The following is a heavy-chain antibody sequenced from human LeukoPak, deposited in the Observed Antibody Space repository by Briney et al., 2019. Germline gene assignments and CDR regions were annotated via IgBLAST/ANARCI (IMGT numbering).Heavy chain of an antibody. CDR2: IYYSGST. CDR3: ARRSMITFGGVIVALYYFDY. Sequence: SEILSLTCTVSGGSISSSSYYWGWIRQPPGKGLEWIGSIYYSGSTYYNPSLKSRVTISVDTSKNQFSLKLSSVTAADTAVYYCARRSMITFGGVIVALYYFDYWGQGTLVTVSS. D-gene: IGHD3-16*02. J-gene: IGHJ4*02. V-gene: IGHV4-39*01. CDR1: GGSISSSSYY.